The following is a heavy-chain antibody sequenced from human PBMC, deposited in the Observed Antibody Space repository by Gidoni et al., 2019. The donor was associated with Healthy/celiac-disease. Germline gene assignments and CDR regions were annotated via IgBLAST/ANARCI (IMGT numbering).Heavy chain of an antibody. J-gene: IGHJ6*02. Sequence: EVQLVESGGGLVQPGGSLRLSGAASGFTFSSYAWSWVRPAPGKGLEWVSAIRGSGGSTYYAASVKGRFTISRDNAKNTLYLQMTSLRAEDTAVYYCATTKRTVTSYYDGMDVWGQGTTVTVSS. D-gene: IGHD4-17*01. V-gene: IGHV3-23*04. CDR1: GFTFSSYA. CDR2: IRGSGGST. CDR3: ATTKRTVTSYYDGMDV.